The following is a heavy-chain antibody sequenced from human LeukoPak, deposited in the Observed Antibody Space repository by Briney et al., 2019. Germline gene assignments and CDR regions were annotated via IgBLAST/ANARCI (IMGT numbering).Heavy chain of an antibody. V-gene: IGHV4-4*07. Sequence: SETLSLTCTVSGGSISSYYWSWIRQPAGKGLEWVGRIYTSGSNNYNASLKRRVSISVDTSKNQFSLKLSSVTAADTAVFYCARENSGSYREFDYWGQGTLVTVSS. CDR1: GGSISSYY. J-gene: IGHJ4*02. CDR3: ARENSGSYREFDY. CDR2: IYTSGSN. D-gene: IGHD1-26*01.